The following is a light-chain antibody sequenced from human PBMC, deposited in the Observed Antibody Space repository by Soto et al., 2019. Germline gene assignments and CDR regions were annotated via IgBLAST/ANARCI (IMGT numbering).Light chain of an antibody. Sequence: QSVLTQPASLSGSPGQSITISCTGTSSDVGGYNYVSWYQQHPGKAPKLIIYDVTNRPSGVSDRFSGSKSGNTASLTISGLQAEDEADYYCSSYTSSSTDVFGTGTKVTVL. CDR1: SSDVGGYNY. V-gene: IGLV2-14*03. CDR3: SSYTSSSTDV. J-gene: IGLJ1*01. CDR2: DVT.